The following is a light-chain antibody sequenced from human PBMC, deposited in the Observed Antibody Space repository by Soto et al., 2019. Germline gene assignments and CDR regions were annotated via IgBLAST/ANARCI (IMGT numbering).Light chain of an antibody. CDR1: RSNIGSNT. Sequence: QSVLTQPPSASGTPGQRVTISCSGTRSNIGSNTVNWYRLLPGTAPELLMYSNNQRPSGVPGRFSASKSGTSASLAISGLQSEDESDYYCAAWDDRLNGYVFGNGTKVTVL. CDR2: SNN. CDR3: AAWDDRLNGYV. J-gene: IGLJ1*01. V-gene: IGLV1-44*01.